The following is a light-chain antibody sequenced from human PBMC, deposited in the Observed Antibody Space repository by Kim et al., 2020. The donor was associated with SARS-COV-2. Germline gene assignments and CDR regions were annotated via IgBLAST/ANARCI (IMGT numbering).Light chain of an antibody. CDR3: MQGTHWPFT. J-gene: IGKJ3*01. CDR2: KVS. Sequence: PASISCSYSQTLESSDGNIYFNWFHQRPGQSPRRLIYKVSKRDSGVQDRFSGSWSGTDFTLQISMVEAEYVGVYYCMQGTHWPFTFGPGTKVDIK. CDR1: QTLESSDGNIY. V-gene: IGKV2-30*01.